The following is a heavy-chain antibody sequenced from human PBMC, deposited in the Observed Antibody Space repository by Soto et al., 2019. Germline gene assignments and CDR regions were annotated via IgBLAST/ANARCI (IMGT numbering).Heavy chain of an antibody. CDR1: GVTVSNNY. V-gene: IGHV3-66*01. D-gene: IGHD3-3*01. Sequence: EVQLVESGGGLVQPGGSLRLYWAASGVTVSNNYMSWVRQAPGKGLEWVSVIYSGGRTYYADSVKGRFIISRDSSKNTLYLQMNSLRAEDTAVYYCARDTYDDYRGQGTLVTVSS. CDR2: IYSGGRT. CDR3: ARDTYDDY. J-gene: IGHJ4*02.